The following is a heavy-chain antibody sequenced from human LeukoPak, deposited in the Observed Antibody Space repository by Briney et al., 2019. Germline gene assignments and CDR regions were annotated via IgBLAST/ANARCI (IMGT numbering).Heavy chain of an antibody. D-gene: IGHD2-8*01. CDR3: ARVQGHPPNGFDV. V-gene: IGHV3-74*01. J-gene: IGHJ3*01. CDR1: GFTFSSYW. Sequence: GESLRLSCAASGFTFSSYWMHWVRQAPGKGLVWVSRINSDASSTSYADSVKGRFTISRDNAKNTLYLQMNSLRAEDTAVYYCARVQGHPPNGFDVWGQGTMVTVSS. CDR2: INSDASST.